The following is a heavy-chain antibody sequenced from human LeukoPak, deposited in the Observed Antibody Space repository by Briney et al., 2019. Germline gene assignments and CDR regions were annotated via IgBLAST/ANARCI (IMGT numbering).Heavy chain of an antibody. CDR3: ARPQFSIAAAVSYNWFDP. CDR1: GYTFTGYY. J-gene: IGHJ5*02. D-gene: IGHD6-13*01. CDR2: INPNSGGT. V-gene: IGHV1-2*02. Sequence: ASVKVSCKASGYTFTGYYMHWVRQAPGQGLEWMGWINPNSGGTNYAQKFQGRVTMTRDTSISTAYMELSRLRSDGTAVYYCARPQFSIAAAVSYNWFDPWGQGTLVTVSS.